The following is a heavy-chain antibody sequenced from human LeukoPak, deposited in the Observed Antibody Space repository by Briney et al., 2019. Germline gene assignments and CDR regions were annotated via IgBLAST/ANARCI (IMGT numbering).Heavy chain of an antibody. V-gene: IGHV4-59*02. Sequence: PSETLSLTCTVSGGSVSGSYWNWLRQPPGEGLEWIGYVSNSGSGSTKHNPSLESRVTMSVETSKNQFSLKLSSVTAADTAVYYCAKWNGGRYHFASWGQGTLVTVSS. J-gene: IGHJ4*02. CDR2: VSNSGSGST. CDR3: AKWNGGRYHFAS. CDR1: GGSVSGSY. D-gene: IGHD1-26*01.